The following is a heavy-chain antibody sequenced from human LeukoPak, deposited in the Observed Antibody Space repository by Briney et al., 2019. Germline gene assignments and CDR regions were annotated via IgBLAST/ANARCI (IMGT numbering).Heavy chain of an antibody. D-gene: IGHD2-15*01. CDR1: GFTLIKYE. Sequence: PGGSLRLSCVGSGFTLIKYEKNWVRQAPGRGLEWVSYISSTGSAIYYADSVRGRFTISRDNAKNSLYLLMNSLRAEYTDVYYCASGYSVTYYWGQGTLVTVSS. CDR2: ISSTGSAI. CDR3: ASGYSVTYY. J-gene: IGHJ4*02. V-gene: IGHV3-48*03.